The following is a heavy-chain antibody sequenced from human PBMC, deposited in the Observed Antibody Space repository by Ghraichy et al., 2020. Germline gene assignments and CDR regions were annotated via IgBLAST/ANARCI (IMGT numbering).Heavy chain of an antibody. CDR1: GGSFSGYY. Sequence: SENLSLTCAVYGGSFSGYYWSWIRQPPGKGLEWIGEINHSGSTNYNPSLKSRVTISVDTSKNQFSLKLSSVTAADTAVYYCARGHGYSSGWYDYWGQGTLVTVSS. V-gene: IGHV4-34*01. J-gene: IGHJ4*02. CDR2: INHSGST. CDR3: ARGHGYSSGWYDY. D-gene: IGHD6-19*01.